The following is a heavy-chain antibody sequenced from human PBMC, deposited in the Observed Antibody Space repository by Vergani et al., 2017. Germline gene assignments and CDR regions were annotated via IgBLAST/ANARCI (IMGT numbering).Heavy chain of an antibody. CDR2: IIPIFGTA. CDR3: ARTPRYDILTGPYYDYYMDV. Sequence: QVQLVQSGAEVKKPGSSVKVSCKASGGTFSSYAISWVRQAPGQGLEWMGGIIPIFGTANYAQKFQGRVTITADESTSTAYMELSSLRSEDTAVYYCARTPRYDILTGPYYDYYMDVWGKGTTVTVSS. D-gene: IGHD3-9*01. J-gene: IGHJ6*03. V-gene: IGHV1-69*01. CDR1: GGTFSSYA.